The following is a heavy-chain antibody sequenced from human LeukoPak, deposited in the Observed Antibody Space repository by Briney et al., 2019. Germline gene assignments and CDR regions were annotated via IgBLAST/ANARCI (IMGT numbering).Heavy chain of an antibody. CDR3: ARDASYYDILTGYYIRFLDY. V-gene: IGHV3-23*01. Sequence: GGSLRLSCAASGFTFSSYAMSWVRQAPGKGLEWVSAISGSGGSTYYADSVKGRFTISRDNSKNTLYLQMNSLRAEDTALYHCARDASYYDILTGYYIRFLDYWGQGTLVTVSS. CDR2: ISGSGGST. D-gene: IGHD3-9*01. CDR1: GFTFSSYA. J-gene: IGHJ4*02.